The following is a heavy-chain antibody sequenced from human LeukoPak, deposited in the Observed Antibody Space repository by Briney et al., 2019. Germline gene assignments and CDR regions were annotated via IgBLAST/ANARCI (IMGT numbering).Heavy chain of an antibody. CDR3: AREWLYYYDSSGYYYGSEYFQH. V-gene: IGHV3-21*01. D-gene: IGHD3-22*01. J-gene: IGHJ1*01. CDR1: GFTFSSYS. Sequence: GGSLRLSCAASGFTFSSYSMNWVRQAPGKGLEWVSSISSSSSYIYSADSVKGRLTISRDNAKNSLYLQMNSLRAEDTAVYYCAREWLYYYDSSGYYYGSEYFQHWGQGALVTVSS. CDR2: ISSSSSYI.